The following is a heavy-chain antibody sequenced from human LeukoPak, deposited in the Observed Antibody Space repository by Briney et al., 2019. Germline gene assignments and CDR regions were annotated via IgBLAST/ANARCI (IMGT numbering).Heavy chain of an antibody. CDR1: GFTFSSYA. CDR3: ARGSRYYYDSRGGFDY. CDR2: ISYDGSNK. D-gene: IGHD3-22*01. V-gene: IGHV3-30-3*01. Sequence: GALRLSCAASGFTFSSYAMHWVRRAPGKGLEWVAVISYDGSNKYYADSVKGRFTISRDNSKNTLYLQMNSLRAEDTAVYYCARGSRYYYDSRGGFDYWGQGTLVTVSS. J-gene: IGHJ4*02.